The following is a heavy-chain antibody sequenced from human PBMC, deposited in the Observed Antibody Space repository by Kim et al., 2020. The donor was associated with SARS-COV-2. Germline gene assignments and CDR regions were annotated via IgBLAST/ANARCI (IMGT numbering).Heavy chain of an antibody. V-gene: IGHV4-59*01. CDR3: ARESTLVGATGLFDY. CDR1: GGSISSYY. J-gene: IGHJ4*02. CDR2: IYYSGST. Sequence: SETLSLTCTVSGGSISSYYWSWIRQPPGKGLEWIGYIYYSGSTNYNPSLKSRVTISVDTSKNQFSLKLSSVTAADTAVYYCARESTLVGATGLFDYCGQG. D-gene: IGHD1-26*01.